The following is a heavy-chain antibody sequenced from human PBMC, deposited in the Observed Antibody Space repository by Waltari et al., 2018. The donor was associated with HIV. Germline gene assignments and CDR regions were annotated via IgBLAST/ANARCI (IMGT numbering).Heavy chain of an antibody. CDR2: IIPILDLS. CDR1: GDTFSSFT. Sequence: QVQLVPSGAEVKKPGSSVRGVCKASGDTFSSFTINWVRQAPGQGLEWMGRIIPILDLSNSAQKFQDRVTIMADKSTNTAYMDLSSLTSEDTAVYYCARGKGYYGMDVWGQGTTVTVSS. CDR3: ARGKGYYGMDV. J-gene: IGHJ6*02. V-gene: IGHV1-69*02.